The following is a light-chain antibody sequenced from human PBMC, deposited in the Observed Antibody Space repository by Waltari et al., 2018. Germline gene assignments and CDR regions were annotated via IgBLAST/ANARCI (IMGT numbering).Light chain of an antibody. Sequence: EIVMTQSPATLSVSPGERATISCRASQIVSTNLAWYQHKPGQAPRLLIYDASTRATGIPPRFSGSGSGTEFTLTISSLQPEDFVVYYCQQYKNWPPLTFGGGTKVEIK. J-gene: IGKJ4*01. CDR1: QIVSTN. V-gene: IGKV3-15*01. CDR3: QQYKNWPPLT. CDR2: DAS.